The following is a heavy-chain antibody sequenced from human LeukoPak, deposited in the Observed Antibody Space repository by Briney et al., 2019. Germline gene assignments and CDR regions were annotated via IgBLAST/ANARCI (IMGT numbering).Heavy chain of an antibody. V-gene: IGHV4-39*01. J-gene: IGHJ4*02. CDR2: IYYSGST. D-gene: IGHD4-17*01. CDR3: ASLMTTVTTLGVGHET. Sequence: SETPSDSCTDSGGSICSSIFCSGWIRQPPGKGLEWIGSIYYSGSTYYNPSLKSRVTISVDTSKNQFSLKLSSVTAADTAVYYCASLMTTVTTLGVGHETWGQGTLVTVSS. CDR1: GGSICSSIFC.